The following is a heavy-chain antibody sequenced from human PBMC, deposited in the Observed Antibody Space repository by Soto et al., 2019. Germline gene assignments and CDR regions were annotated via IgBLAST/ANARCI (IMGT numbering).Heavy chain of an antibody. Sequence: PXGTLSLTCTVSGGSISSYYWSWIRQPPGKGLEWIGYIYYSGSTNYNPSLKSRVTISVDTSKNQFSLKLSSVTAADTAVYYCARGMGNWNGNYYYYYGMDVWGQGTTVTVSS. CDR2: IYYSGST. V-gene: IGHV4-59*01. CDR3: ARGMGNWNGNYYYYYGMDV. D-gene: IGHD1-20*01. CDR1: GGSISSYY. J-gene: IGHJ6*02.